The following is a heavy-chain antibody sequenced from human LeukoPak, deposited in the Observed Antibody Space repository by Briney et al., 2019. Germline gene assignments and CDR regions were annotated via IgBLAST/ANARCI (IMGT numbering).Heavy chain of an antibody. V-gene: IGHV1-2*02. CDR2: INPNNGGT. Sequence: ASVKVSCKASGGTFSSYAISWVRQAPGQGLEWMGWINPNNGGTNYAQKFQGRVTMTRDTSVNTVYMELSMLTSDDTAVYYCTRGRQSEGVGYFDLWGRGTLVIVSS. D-gene: IGHD1-26*01. CDR1: GGTFSSYA. CDR3: TRGRQSEGVGYFDL. J-gene: IGHJ2*01.